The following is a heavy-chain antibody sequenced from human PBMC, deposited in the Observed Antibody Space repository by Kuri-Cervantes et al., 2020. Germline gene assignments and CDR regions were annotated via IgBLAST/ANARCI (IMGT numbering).Heavy chain of an antibody. V-gene: IGHV1-58*02. CDR1: GFTFTSSA. CDR2: IVVGSGNT. Sequence: SVKVSCKASGFTFTSSAMQWVRQARGQRLEWIGWIVVGSGNTNYAQKFQERVTITRDMSTSTAYMEPSSLRSEDTAVYYCARVSIGAIAGRIKYYYYGMDVWGQGTTVTVSS. D-gene: IGHD6-13*01. CDR3: ARVSIGAIAGRIKYYYYGMDV. J-gene: IGHJ6*02.